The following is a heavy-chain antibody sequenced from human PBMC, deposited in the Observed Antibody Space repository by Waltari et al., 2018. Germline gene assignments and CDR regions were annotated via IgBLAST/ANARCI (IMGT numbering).Heavy chain of an antibody. CDR2: INPKSGGT. V-gene: IGHV1-2*02. J-gene: IGHJ6*02. CDR3: AREGVDYGDHKGVWGLDV. Sequence: QVQLVQSGAEVKTPGASVTVSCKASGYIFTGSYIPGARQAPGQGLKWMGWINPKSGGTKYAQKFQGRVTMTRDTSISTAHMELNSLRSDDTAVFFCAREGVDYGDHKGVWGLDVWGQGTTVSVS. D-gene: IGHD4-17*01. CDR1: GYIFTGSY.